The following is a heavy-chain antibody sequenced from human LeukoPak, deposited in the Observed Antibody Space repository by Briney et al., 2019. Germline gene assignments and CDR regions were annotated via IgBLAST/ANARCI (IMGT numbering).Heavy chain of an antibody. CDR1: GGSFSGYF. D-gene: IGHD3-16*02. V-gene: IGHV4-34*01. J-gene: IGHJ2*01. CDR3: ARALQENYVRGSFRPLRRYFDR. Sequence: SETLSLTCAVYGGSFSGYFWEWIRQPPGKGLEWIGEINHSGTSNSNPSLKTRATISVDTSKNQFSLKLRSVTVADTAVYYCARALQENYVRGSFRPLRRYFDRWGRGTLVAVSS. CDR2: INHSGTS.